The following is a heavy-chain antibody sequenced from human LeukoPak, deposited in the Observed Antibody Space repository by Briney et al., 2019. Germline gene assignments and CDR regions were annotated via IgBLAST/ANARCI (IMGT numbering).Heavy chain of an antibody. D-gene: IGHD3-16*01. CDR1: GFTLSSHA. CDR3: AKGLNYDYPSYYYGMDV. Sequence: GGSLRLSCAASGFTLSSHAMNWVRQAPGKGLEWVSGFNGSDDRTYYADSVKGRFTISRDNSKNTLYLQMDSLRAEDTAVYYCAKGLNYDYPSYYYGMDVWRQGTTVTVSS. J-gene: IGHJ6*02. V-gene: IGHV3-23*01. CDR2: FNGSDDRT.